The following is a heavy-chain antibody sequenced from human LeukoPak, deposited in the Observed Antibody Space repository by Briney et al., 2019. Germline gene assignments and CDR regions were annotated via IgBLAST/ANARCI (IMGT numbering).Heavy chain of an antibody. Sequence: NPSETLSLTCTVSGGSISSSSYYWGWIRQPPGKGLEWIGSIYYSGSTYYNPSLKSRVTISVDTSKNQFSLKLSSVTAADTAVYYCASWIWTPGAFDIWGQGTMVTVSS. D-gene: IGHD3/OR15-3a*01. CDR1: GGSISSSSYY. V-gene: IGHV4-39*07. CDR2: IYYSGST. J-gene: IGHJ3*02. CDR3: ASWIWTPGAFDI.